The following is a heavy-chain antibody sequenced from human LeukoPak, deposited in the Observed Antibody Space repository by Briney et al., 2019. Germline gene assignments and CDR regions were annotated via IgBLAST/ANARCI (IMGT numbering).Heavy chain of an antibody. V-gene: IGHV3-74*01. D-gene: IGHD3-9*01. Sequence: GGSLRLSCAASGFTFSSDWMHWVRQAPGKGLVWVSRINRDGRSTTYADSVKGRFTISRDNAKNTLYLQMNSLRAEDTAVCYCARHPYDILTGPSFDYWGQGTLVTVSS. CDR1: GFTFSSDW. CDR2: INRDGRST. CDR3: ARHPYDILTGPSFDY. J-gene: IGHJ4*02.